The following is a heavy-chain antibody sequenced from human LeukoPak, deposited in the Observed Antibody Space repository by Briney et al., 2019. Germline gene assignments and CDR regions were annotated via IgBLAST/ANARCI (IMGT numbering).Heavy chain of an antibody. CDR2: ISGSGGST. D-gene: IGHD5-12*01. V-gene: IGHV3-23*01. J-gene: IGHJ4*02. Sequence: PGGSLRLSCAASGFTFSSYAMSWVRQAAGKGLEWVSTISGSGGSTYYADSVKGRFTISRDNSKNTLYLQMSSLRAEDTAVYYCAKAGLTSTTITPFDYWGQGTLVTVSS. CDR3: AKAGLTSTTITPFDY. CDR1: GFTFSSYA.